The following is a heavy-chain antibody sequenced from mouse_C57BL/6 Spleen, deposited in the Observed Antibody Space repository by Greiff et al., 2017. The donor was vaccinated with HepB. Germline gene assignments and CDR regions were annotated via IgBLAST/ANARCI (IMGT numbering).Heavy chain of an antibody. CDR3: ATPYYYGSSWFDY. CDR1: GFNIKNTY. CDR2: IDPANGNT. J-gene: IGHJ2*01. V-gene: IGHV14-3*01. D-gene: IGHD1-1*01. Sequence: VQLQQSVAELVRPGASVKLSCTASGFNIKNTYMHWVKQRPEQGLEWIGRIDPANGNTKYAPKFQGKATITADTSSNTAYLQLSSLTSEDTAIYYCATPYYYGSSWFDYWGQGTTLTVSS.